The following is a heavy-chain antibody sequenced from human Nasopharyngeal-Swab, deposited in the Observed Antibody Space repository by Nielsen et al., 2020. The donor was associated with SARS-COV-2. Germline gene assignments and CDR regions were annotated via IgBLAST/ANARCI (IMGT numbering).Heavy chain of an antibody. D-gene: IGHD4-17*01. CDR3: TRHRYGDYVSEY. CDR1: GGSIRGYY. Sequence: SETLSLTCTVPGGSIRGYYWSWIRQPPGRGLEWMGYVYYFGSTDYNPSLKSRVTMSVDTSKNQVSLKLTSLTAADTAVYYCTRHRYGDYVSEYWGQGTLVTVSS. J-gene: IGHJ4*02. CDR2: VYYFGST. V-gene: IGHV4-59*08.